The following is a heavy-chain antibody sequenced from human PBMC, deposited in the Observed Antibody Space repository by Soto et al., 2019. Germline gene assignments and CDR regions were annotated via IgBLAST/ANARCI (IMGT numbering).Heavy chain of an antibody. CDR3: AREDYGDSHDY. Sequence: QVRLVESGGGVVQPGRSLRLSCAASGFTFSNYGMHWVRQALGKGLEWVAVIWYDGSNKYYADSVKGRFTISRDNSKNTLYLQMNSLRAEDTAVYYCAREDYGDSHDYWGQGTLVTVSS. CDR2: IWYDGSNK. J-gene: IGHJ4*02. D-gene: IGHD4-17*01. V-gene: IGHV3-33*01. CDR1: GFTFSNYG.